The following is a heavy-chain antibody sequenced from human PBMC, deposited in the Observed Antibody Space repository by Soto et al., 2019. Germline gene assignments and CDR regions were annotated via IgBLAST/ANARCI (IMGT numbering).Heavy chain of an antibody. CDR2: IVPIYRTA. Sequence: ASVKVSCKASGGTFSSYRFNWVRQARGQGLEWLGGIVPIYRTADYAQKFQGRVTITADESTRTGYMELSSLKSQDTALYYCARDSGAKLSSSWGQGTLVTVSS. CDR1: GGTFSSYR. CDR3: ARDSGAKLSSS. J-gene: IGHJ4*02. D-gene: IGHD6-13*01. V-gene: IGHV1-69*13.